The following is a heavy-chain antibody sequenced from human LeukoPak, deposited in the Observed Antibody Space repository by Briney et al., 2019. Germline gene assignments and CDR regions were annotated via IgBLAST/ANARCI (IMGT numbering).Heavy chain of an antibody. CDR2: INPNSGGT. V-gene: IGHV1-2*02. CDR1: GYTFTGYY. Sequence: ASVTVSCKASGYTFTGYYMHWVRPAPGQGLEWMGWINPNSGGTNYAQKFQGRVTMTRDTSISTAYMELSRLRSDDTAVYYYARGCPMSGCLDYWGQGTLVTVSS. D-gene: IGHD6-19*01. CDR3: ARGCPMSGCLDY. J-gene: IGHJ4*02.